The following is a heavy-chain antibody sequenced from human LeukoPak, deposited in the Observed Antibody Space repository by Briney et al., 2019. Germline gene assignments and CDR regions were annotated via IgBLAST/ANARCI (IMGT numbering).Heavy chain of an antibody. D-gene: IGHD3-22*01. J-gene: IGHJ4*02. CDR2: IYNSGDT. V-gene: IGHV4-61*05. Sequence: SETLSLTCTASGGSISSTHYYWGWIRRPPGKGLEWIGYIYNSGDTNYNPSLRSRLTISLDTSKNQFSLKLSSVTAADTAVYYCARSPTYYYDSSGYPRGFDYWGQGTLVTVSS. CDR1: GGSISSTHYY. CDR3: ARSPTYYYDSSGYPRGFDY.